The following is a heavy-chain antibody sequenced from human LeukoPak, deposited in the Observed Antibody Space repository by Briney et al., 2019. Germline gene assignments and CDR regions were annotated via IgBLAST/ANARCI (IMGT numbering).Heavy chain of an antibody. CDR1: GGSISSSSYY. D-gene: IGHD4-17*01. CDR2: IYYSGST. J-gene: IGHJ3*02. V-gene: IGHV4-39*01. CDR3: ARHTTTVPPGSAFDI. Sequence: SETLSLTCTVSGGSISSSSYYWGWIRQPPGKGLEWIGSIYYSGSTYYNPSLKSRVTISVDTSKNQFSLKLSSVTAADTAVYYCARHTTTVPPGSAFDIWGQGTMVTVSS.